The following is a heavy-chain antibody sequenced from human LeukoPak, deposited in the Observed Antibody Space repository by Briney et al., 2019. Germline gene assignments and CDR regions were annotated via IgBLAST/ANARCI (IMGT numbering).Heavy chain of an antibody. D-gene: IGHD2-2*01. V-gene: IGHV3-21*01. Sequence: PGGSLRLSCAASGFTFSSYSMNWVRQAPGKGLEWVSSTSSSSSYIYYADSVKGRFTISRDNAKNSLYLQMNSLRAEDTAVYYCARIVVPAAYYYYYYMDVWGKGTTVTVSS. CDR2: TSSSSSYI. CDR3: ARIVVPAAYYYYYYMDV. J-gene: IGHJ6*03. CDR1: GFTFSSYS.